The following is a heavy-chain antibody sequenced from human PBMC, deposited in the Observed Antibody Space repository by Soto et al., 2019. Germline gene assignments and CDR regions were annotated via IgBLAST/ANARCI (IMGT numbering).Heavy chain of an antibody. Sequence: PSETLSLTCTVSGGSISSGDYYWSWIRQPPGKGLEWIGYIYYSGSTYYNPSLKSRVTISVDTSKNQFSLKLSSVTAADTAVYYCARAQWIQLWMGYFDYWGQGTLVTVSS. CDR2: IYYSGST. V-gene: IGHV4-30-4*01. J-gene: IGHJ4*02. D-gene: IGHD5-18*01. CDR3: ARAQWIQLWMGYFDY. CDR1: GGSISSGDYY.